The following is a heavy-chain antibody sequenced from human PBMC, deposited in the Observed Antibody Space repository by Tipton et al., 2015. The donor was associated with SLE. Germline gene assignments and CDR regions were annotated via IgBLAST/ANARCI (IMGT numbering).Heavy chain of an antibody. CDR2: IYHSDSI. CDR3: ARSLDTFDI. V-gene: IGHV4-38-2*02. CDR1: GYSLTSGYY. Sequence: TLSLTCTVSGYSLTSGYYWGWIRQPPGKGLEWIGRIYHSDSIYHNPSLKSRVTISVDTSKNQFSLRLSSVTAADTAVYYCARSLDTFDIWGQGTLVIVSS. J-gene: IGHJ3*02.